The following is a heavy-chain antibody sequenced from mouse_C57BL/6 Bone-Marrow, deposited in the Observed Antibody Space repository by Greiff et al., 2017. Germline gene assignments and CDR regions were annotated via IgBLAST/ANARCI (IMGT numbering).Heavy chain of an antibody. CDR3: ARHYDGYYRTWFAY. V-gene: IGHV1-18*01. CDR2: INPNNGGT. D-gene: IGHD2-3*01. J-gene: IGHJ3*01. CDR1: GYTFTDYN. Sequence: EVQLQQSGPELVKPGASVKIPCKASGYTFTDYNMDWVKQSHGKSLEWIGDINPNNGGTIYNQKFKGKATLTVDKSSSTAYMELRSLTSEDTAVYYCARHYDGYYRTWFAYWGKGTLVTVSA.